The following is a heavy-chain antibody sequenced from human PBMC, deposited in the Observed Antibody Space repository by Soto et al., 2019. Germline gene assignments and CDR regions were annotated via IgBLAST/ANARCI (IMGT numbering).Heavy chain of an antibody. CDR2: IYYSGST. D-gene: IGHD3-22*01. V-gene: IGHV4-61*03. CDR3: ARAWGRTFDSNGYFDY. Sequence: TSETLSLTCTVSGGSVSSGSYYWSWIRQPPGKGLEWIGYIYYSGSTHYNPSLKSRVTISKDTSNNHFSLKLSSVTAADTAVYFCARAWGRTFDSNGYFDYWGQGTLVTVSS. J-gene: IGHJ4*02. CDR1: GGSVSSGSYY.